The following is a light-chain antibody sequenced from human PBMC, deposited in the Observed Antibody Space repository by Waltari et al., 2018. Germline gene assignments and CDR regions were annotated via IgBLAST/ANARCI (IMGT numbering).Light chain of an antibody. CDR2: AAS. V-gene: IGKV1-39*01. J-gene: IGKJ1*01. CDR1: QSVSNY. Sequence: DIQMTQSPSSLSASVGDRVTITCRASQSVSNYLYWYQQKPGKAPNLLIYAASTLQSGVPSRFSGSGSGTEFTLTIGSLQPEDFATYYCQQSHTTPWTFGQGTKVEIK. CDR3: QQSHTTPWT.